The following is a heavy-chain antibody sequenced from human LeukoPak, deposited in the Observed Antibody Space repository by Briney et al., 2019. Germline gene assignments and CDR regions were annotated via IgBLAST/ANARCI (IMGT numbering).Heavy chain of an antibody. CDR3: ARDKVAVRWFDP. V-gene: IGHV4-31*03. D-gene: IGHD5-12*01. J-gene: IGHJ5*02. CDR1: GGSISSGGYY. Sequence: SQTLSLTCTVSGGSISSGGYYWSWIRQHPGEGLEWIGYIYYSGSTYYNPSLKSRVTISVDTAKSQFSLKLSSVTAADTAVYYCARDKVAVRWFDPWGQGTLVTVSS. CDR2: IYYSGST.